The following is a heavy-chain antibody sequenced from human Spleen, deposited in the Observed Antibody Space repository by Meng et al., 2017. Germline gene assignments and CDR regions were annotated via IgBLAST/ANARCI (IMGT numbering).Heavy chain of an antibody. CDR1: GYTFTSYY. D-gene: IGHD1-26*01. CDR3: ATVGAEFDY. Sequence: QVQLVQSGAEVKKPGASVKVSCKASGYTFTSYYMHWVRQAPGQGLKWMGILNPSVGSTTYAQKFEGRVTVTKDTPTTTVYMELSSLGSEDTAVYYCATVGAEFDYWGQGTLVTVSS. J-gene: IGHJ4*02. CDR2: LNPSVGST. V-gene: IGHV1-46*01.